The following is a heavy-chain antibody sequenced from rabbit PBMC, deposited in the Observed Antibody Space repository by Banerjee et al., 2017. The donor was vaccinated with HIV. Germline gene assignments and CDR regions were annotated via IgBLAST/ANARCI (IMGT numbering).Heavy chain of an antibody. CDR3: AGRSTYHVAGAVYGAFKL. J-gene: IGHJ4*01. CDR2: IYAGSSGST. V-gene: IGHV1S45*01. Sequence: QEQLEESGGDLVKPGASLTLTCTASGFSFSSSSWICWVRQAPGKGPEWVACIYAGSSGSTYCATWAKGRFTISKTSSTTVTLQMTSLTAADTATYFCAGRSTYHVAGAVYGAFKLWGPGTLVTVS. D-gene: IGHD4-2*01. CDR1: GFSFSSSSW.